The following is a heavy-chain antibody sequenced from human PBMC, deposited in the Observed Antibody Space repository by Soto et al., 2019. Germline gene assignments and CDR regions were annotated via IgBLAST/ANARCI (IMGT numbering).Heavy chain of an antibody. J-gene: IGHJ6*02. Sequence: PSETLSLTCTVSGGSISSYDWSWIRQPPGKGLEWIGYIYYSGSTNYNPSLKSRVTISVDTSKNQFSLKLSSVTAADTAVYYCARVIDYDFWSGYYYGMDVWGQGTTVTVSS. CDR1: GGSISSYD. V-gene: IGHV4-59*01. CDR3: ARVIDYDFWSGYYYGMDV. CDR2: IYYSGST. D-gene: IGHD3-3*01.